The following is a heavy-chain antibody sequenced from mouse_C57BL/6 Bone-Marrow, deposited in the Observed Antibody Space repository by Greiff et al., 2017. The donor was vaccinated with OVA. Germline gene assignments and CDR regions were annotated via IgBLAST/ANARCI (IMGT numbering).Heavy chain of an antibody. CDR3: ATDGYYRLTWFAY. CDR2: ISGGGGNT. Sequence: EVKVEESGGGLVKPGGSLKLSCAASGFTFSSYTMSWVRQTPEKRLEWVATISGGGGNTYYPDSVKGRFTISRDNAKNTLYLQMSSLRSEDTALYYCATDGYYRLTWFAYWGQGTLVTVSA. J-gene: IGHJ3*01. V-gene: IGHV5-9*01. D-gene: IGHD2-3*01. CDR1: GFTFSSYT.